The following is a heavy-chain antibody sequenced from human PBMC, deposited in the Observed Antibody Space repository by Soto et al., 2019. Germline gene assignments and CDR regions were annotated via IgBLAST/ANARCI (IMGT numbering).Heavy chain of an antibody. D-gene: IGHD6-6*01. CDR3: ARARYSSSSVYYGMDV. CDR1: GGSISSYY. Sequence: QVQLQESGPGLVKPSETLSLTCTVSGGSISSYYWSWIRQPPGKGLEWIGYIYYSGSTNYNPSLTSRVTISVDTSKNQFSLKLSSVTAADTAVYYCARARYSSSSVYYGMDVWGQGTTVTVSS. J-gene: IGHJ6*02. CDR2: IYYSGST. V-gene: IGHV4-59*01.